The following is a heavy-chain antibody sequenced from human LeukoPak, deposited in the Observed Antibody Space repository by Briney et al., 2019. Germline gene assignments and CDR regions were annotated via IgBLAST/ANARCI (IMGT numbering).Heavy chain of an antibody. CDR2: INHSGST. CDR3: ARRRMGYAGGGFDY. D-gene: IGHD2-2*01. CDR1: GGSFSGYY. J-gene: IGHJ4*02. V-gene: IGHV4-34*01. Sequence: PSETLSLTCAVYGGSFSGYYWSWIRQPPGKGLEWIGEINHSGSTNYNPSLKSRVTISVDTSKNQFSLKLSPVTAADTAVYYCARRRMGYAGGGFDYWGQGTLVTVSS.